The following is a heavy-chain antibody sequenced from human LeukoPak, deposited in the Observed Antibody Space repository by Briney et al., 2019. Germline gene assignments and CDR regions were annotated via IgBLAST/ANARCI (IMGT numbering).Heavy chain of an antibody. CDR2: INPNSGGT. V-gene: IGHV1-2*04. CDR1: GGTFSSYA. J-gene: IGHJ4*02. D-gene: IGHD6-13*01. Sequence: GASVKVSCKASGGTFSSYAISWVRQAPGQGLEWMGWINPNSGGTNYAQKFQGWVTMTRDTSISTAYMELSRLRSDDTAVYYCARGANRREKQGRIAAAGTIDYWGQGTLVIVSS. CDR3: ARGANRREKQGRIAAAGTIDY.